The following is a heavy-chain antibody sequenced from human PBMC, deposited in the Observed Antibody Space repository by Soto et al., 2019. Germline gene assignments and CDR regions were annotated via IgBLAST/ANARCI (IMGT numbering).Heavy chain of an antibody. V-gene: IGHV3-30-3*01. CDR1: GFTFSSYA. CDR3: ARDLTGVLPLHYYYYGMDV. D-gene: IGHD2-8*01. CDR2: ISYDGSNK. Sequence: GGSLRLSCAASGFTFSSYAMHWVRQAPGKGLEWVAVISYDGSNKYYADSVKGRFTISRDNSKNTLYLQMNSLRAEDTAVYYCARDLTGVLPLHYYYYGMDVWGQATTVTVSS. J-gene: IGHJ6*02.